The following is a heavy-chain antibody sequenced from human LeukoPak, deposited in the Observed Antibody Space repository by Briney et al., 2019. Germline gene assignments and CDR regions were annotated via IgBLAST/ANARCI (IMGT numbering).Heavy chain of an antibody. CDR3: ARDLSPADSGNYFDAFDI. CDR2: IKRDGSVK. CDR1: GFTLGTYW. J-gene: IGHJ3*02. Sequence: GGSLRLSCGGSGFTLGTYWMTWVRQAPGKGREGVANIKRDGSVKHYVDSVKGRVTISSDNAKSSLFLQMNSLRAADTAVYYCARDLSPADSGNYFDAFDIWGQGTMVTVSS. V-gene: IGHV3-7*01. D-gene: IGHD3-22*01.